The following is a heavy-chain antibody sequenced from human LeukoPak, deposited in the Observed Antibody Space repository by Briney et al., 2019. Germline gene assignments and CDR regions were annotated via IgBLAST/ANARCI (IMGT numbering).Heavy chain of an antibody. CDR1: GGSISSSSYY. J-gene: IGHJ5*02. CDR3: ARHIVVVSTPADWFDP. Sequence: SETLSLTCTVSGGSISSSSYYWGWIRQPPGRGLEWIGSIYYSGSTYYNPSLKSRVTISVDTSKNPFSLKLSSVSAADTAVYYCARHIVVVSTPADWFDPWGQGTLVTVSS. CDR2: IYYSGST. V-gene: IGHV4-39*01. D-gene: IGHD2-21*01.